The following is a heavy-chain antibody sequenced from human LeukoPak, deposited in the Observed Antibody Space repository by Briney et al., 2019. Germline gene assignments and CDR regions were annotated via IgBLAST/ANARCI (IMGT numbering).Heavy chain of an antibody. V-gene: IGHV1-46*01. J-gene: IGHJ3*02. Sequence: GASVKVSCKACGYTFTSYYMQWVRQAPGQGLEWMGIINPSGGSTSYAQKFQGRVTMTSDMSTSTVYMELSSLRSEDTAVYYCARDLGYCSSTSCYWGAFDIWGQGTMVTVSS. CDR3: ARDLGYCSSTSCYWGAFDI. CDR2: INPSGGST. D-gene: IGHD2-2*01. CDR1: GYTFTSYY.